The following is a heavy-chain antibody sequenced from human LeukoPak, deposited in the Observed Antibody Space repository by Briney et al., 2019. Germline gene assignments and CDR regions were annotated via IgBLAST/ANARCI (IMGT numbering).Heavy chain of an antibody. V-gene: IGHV4-39*07. CDR2: IYYSGST. D-gene: IGHD5-18*01. J-gene: IGHJ4*02. Sequence: PSETLSLTCTVSGGSISSSSYYWGWIRQPPGKGLEWIGSIYYSGSTYYNPSLKSRVTISVDTSKNQFSLKLSSVTAADTAVYYCARGGTWIQLWLPQKFDYWGQGTLVTVSS. CDR1: GGSISSSSYY. CDR3: ARGGTWIQLWLPQKFDY.